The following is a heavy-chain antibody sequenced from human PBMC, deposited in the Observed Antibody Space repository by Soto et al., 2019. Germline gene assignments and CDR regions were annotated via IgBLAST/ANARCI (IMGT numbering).Heavy chain of an antibody. V-gene: IGHV3-15*01. CDR1: GFTFTNAW. Sequence: VQLVESGGGLVKPGESLRLSCAASGFTFTNAWMTWVRQAPGKGLEWVGRIKDKTQGSTTDYAAPVKGRFTIPRDDSKNTVYLQMNSLQIEDAAVYSCITIALLGSHWDDAFEIWGQGTVVTV. J-gene: IGHJ3*02. D-gene: IGHD7-27*01. CDR3: ITIALLGSHWDDAFEI. CDR2: IKDKTQGSTT.